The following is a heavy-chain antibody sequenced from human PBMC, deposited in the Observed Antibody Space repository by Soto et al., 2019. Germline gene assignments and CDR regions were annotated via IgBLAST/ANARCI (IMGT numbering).Heavy chain of an antibody. CDR3: ARGSTGARAIYYGVDV. D-gene: IGHD1-1*01. V-gene: IGHV1-18*01. CDR1: GYTFTSYG. Sequence: GASVKVSCKASGYTFTSYGISWVRQAPGQGLEWMGWISAYNGNRNYGQKFQGRATMTTDTSTSTAYMELRSLRSDDTAVYYCARGSTGARAIYYGVDVWGQGTTVTVSS. J-gene: IGHJ6*02. CDR2: ISAYNGNR.